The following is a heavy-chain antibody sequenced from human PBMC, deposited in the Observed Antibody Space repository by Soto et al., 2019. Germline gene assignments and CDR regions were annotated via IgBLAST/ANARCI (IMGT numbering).Heavy chain of an antibody. J-gene: IGHJ4*02. CDR1: GFTFSSYA. D-gene: IGHD6-19*01. CDR3: AKVRKYSSGWYDDY. V-gene: IGHV3-23*01. Sequence: GGSLRLSCAASGFTFSSYAMSWVRQAPGKGLEWVSAITGSGGSTYYADSVKGRFTISRDNSKNTLYLQMNSLRAEDTDVYYCAKVRKYSSGWYDDYWGQGTLVTVSS. CDR2: ITGSGGST.